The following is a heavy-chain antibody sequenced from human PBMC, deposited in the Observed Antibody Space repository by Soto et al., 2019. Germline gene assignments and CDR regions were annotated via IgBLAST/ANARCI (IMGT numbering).Heavy chain of an antibody. V-gene: IGHV3-48*01. Sequence: EVQLVESGGGLVQPGGSLRLSCAASGFSFSTYSMNWVRQAPGKGLEWVSYISSSSSTIYHADSVKGRFTISSDNAKNSLYLQMNSLRAEDTAVYYCARDRVSGKYYHEAFDIWGQGTMVTVSS. D-gene: IGHD3-10*01. CDR2: ISSSSSTI. CDR3: ARDRVSGKYYHEAFDI. CDR1: GFSFSTYS. J-gene: IGHJ3*02.